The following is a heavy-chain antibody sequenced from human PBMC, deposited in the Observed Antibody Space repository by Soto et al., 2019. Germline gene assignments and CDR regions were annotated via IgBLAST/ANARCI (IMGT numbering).Heavy chain of an antibody. CDR2: ISSSTSYI. D-gene: IGHD3-22*01. V-gene: IGHV3-21*01. CDR1: GFTFSSYS. CDR3: ARVVDYYDPYYYYGMDV. Sequence: PGGSLRLSCAASGFTFSSYSMNWVRQAPGKVLEWVSSISSSTSYIYYADSVKGRFTISRDNAKNSLYLQMNSLRAEDTAVYYCARVVDYYDPYYYYGMDVWGQGTTVTVSS. J-gene: IGHJ6*02.